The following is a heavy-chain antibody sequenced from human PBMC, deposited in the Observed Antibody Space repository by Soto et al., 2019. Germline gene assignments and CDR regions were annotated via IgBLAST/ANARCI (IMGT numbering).Heavy chain of an antibody. J-gene: IGHJ6*03. CDR2: MNPNSGNT. CDR1: GYTFTSYD. D-gene: IGHD2-2*01. CDR3: ARAVPYCSSTSCYGYYYYYMDV. Sequence: QVQLVQSGAEVKKPGASVKVSCKASGYTFTSYDINWVRQATGQGLEWMGWMNPNSGNTGYAQKEKGRVTMTRNTSISTAYRELSSLRSEDTAVYYCARAVPYCSSTSCYGYYYYYMDVWGKGTTVTVSS. V-gene: IGHV1-8*01.